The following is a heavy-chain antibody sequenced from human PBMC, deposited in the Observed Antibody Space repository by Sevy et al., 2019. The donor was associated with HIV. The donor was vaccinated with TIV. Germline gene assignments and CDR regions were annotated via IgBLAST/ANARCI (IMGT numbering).Heavy chain of an antibody. V-gene: IGHV3-9*03. J-gene: IGHJ3*01. CDR3: GTGDSRDTVGVGTFDV. CDR2: INWSGGGI. D-gene: IGHD3-10*01. Sequence: GGSLRLSCAASGFSFDDYMMHWVRQAPGRGLEWVSGINWSGGGITYADSVKDRFTISRDNAKNSLYLQMNNLRAEDMALYYCGTGDSRDTVGVGTFDVWGQGTMVTVSS. CDR1: GFSFDDYM.